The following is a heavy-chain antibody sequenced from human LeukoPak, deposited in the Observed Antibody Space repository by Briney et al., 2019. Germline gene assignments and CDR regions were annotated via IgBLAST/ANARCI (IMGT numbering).Heavy chain of an antibody. J-gene: IGHJ3*02. CDR3: ARIWFGELFGGAFDI. V-gene: IGHV2-5*02. D-gene: IGHD3-10*01. Sequence: SGPTLVNPTQTLTLTCTFSGFSLSTSGVGVGWIRQPPGKALEWLALVYWDDDERYSPSLKSRLTITKDTSKNQVVLTMTNMDPVDTATFYCARIWFGELFGGAFDIWGQGTMVTVSS. CDR2: VYWDDDE. CDR1: GFSLSTSGVG.